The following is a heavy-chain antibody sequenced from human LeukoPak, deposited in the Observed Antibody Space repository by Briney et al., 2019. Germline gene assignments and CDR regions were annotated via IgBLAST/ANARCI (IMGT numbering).Heavy chain of an antibody. Sequence: PGGSPRLSCAASGFTFNLYWIHWVRQAPGKGLERLSRISDDGTTTNYADSVKGRFTISRDNAKNTLYLQMNSLRVDDTAVYYCARDSRYYYGSGSYQPYWFDPWGQGTLVTVSS. CDR1: GFTFNLYW. CDR2: ISDDGTTT. J-gene: IGHJ5*02. V-gene: IGHV3-74*01. D-gene: IGHD3-10*01. CDR3: ARDSRYYYGSGSYQPYWFDP.